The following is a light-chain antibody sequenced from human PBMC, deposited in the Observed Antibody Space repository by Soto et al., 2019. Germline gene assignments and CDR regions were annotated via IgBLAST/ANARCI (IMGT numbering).Light chain of an antibody. J-gene: IGKJ2*01. V-gene: IGKV3-11*01. Sequence: EIVLTQSPATLSLSPGERATLSCRASQSVSSYLAWYQQKPGQAPRLLIYDASNRATGIPARFSGSGSGTDFSLTISSLEPEDFAVYYCQQRNNWPLYTFGLGTKLEIK. CDR2: DAS. CDR3: QQRNNWPLYT. CDR1: QSVSSY.